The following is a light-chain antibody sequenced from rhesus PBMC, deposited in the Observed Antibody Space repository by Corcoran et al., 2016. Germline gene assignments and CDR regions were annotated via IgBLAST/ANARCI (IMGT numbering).Light chain of an antibody. CDR3: GQGSNVPFT. V-gene: IGKV2S8*01. J-gene: IGKJ3*01. Sequence: DVVMTQSPLSLPVTPGQPASISCRSSQRLVHSDGKTYLTWLQQKPGLPPSRLIYQVSNRDSGVPDRFSGSGAGTDFTLKISRVEAEEVGVYFCGQGSNVPFTFGPGTKLDIK. CDR2: QVS. CDR1: QRLVHSDGKTY.